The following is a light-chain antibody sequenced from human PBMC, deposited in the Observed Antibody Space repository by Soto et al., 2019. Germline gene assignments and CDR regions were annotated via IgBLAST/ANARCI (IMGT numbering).Light chain of an antibody. CDR1: QSISSY. Sequence: DIPMTQSPSSLSASVGDRVIITCRARQSISSYLNWYQQKPGKAPKLLIYAASSLKSGVPSRFSGSGSGTDFTLTISSLQPEDFATCYCQQSYSSPPTCGGGTKVEIK. J-gene: IGKJ4*01. CDR3: QQSYSSPPT. CDR2: AAS. V-gene: IGKV1-39*01.